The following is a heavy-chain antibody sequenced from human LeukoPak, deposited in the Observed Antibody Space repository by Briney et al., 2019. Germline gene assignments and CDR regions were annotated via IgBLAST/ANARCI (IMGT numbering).Heavy chain of an antibody. Sequence: SETLSLTRTVSGGSISSYYWSWIRQPPGKGLEWIGYIYYSGSTNYNPSLKSRVTISVDTSKNQFSLKLSSVTAADTAVYYCARDLVYGDARGAFDIWGQGTMVTVSS. V-gene: IGHV4-59*01. CDR3: ARDLVYGDARGAFDI. J-gene: IGHJ3*02. CDR1: GGSISSYY. CDR2: IYYSGST. D-gene: IGHD4-17*01.